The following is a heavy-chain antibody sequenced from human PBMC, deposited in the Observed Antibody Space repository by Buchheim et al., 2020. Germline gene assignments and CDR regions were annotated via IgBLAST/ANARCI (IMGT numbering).Heavy chain of an antibody. D-gene: IGHD2-8*01. Sequence: QVQLVESGGGVVQPGRSLRLSCAASGFTFSHFAMHWVRQAPGKGLEWVAAIWFDGDNKYYADSVKGRFTISRDNSKNTLYLQMNSLRAEDTAVYYCAKGGYCTNGVCYGMDVWGQGTT. J-gene: IGHJ6*02. CDR2: IWFDGDNK. CDR3: AKGGYCTNGVCYGMDV. V-gene: IGHV3-33*06. CDR1: GFTFSHFA.